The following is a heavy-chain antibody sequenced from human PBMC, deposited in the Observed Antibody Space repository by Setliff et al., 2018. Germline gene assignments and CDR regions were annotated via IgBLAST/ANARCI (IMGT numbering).Heavy chain of an antibody. V-gene: IGHV1-18*01. CDR1: GYTFSHSG. D-gene: IGHD2-8*01. CDR2: ISAYTGNT. J-gene: IGHJ4*02. CDR3: SRLVRYCSKTTCQTASGAEV. Sequence: ASVKVSCKASGYTFSHSGITWVRQAPRQGLEWMGWISAYTGNTNYAQKLQGRVTMTTDASTNTAYMELRGPSSDDTAVYYCSRLVRYCSKTTCQTASGAEVWGQGTLVTVSS.